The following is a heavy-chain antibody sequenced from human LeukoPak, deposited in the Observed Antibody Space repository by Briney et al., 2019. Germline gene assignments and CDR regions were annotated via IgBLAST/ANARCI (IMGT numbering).Heavy chain of an antibody. V-gene: IGHV3-72*01. Sequence: GGSLRLSCAASGFTFSDHYMDWVRQAPGKGLEWVGRVRNKDSSYTTQYAASVKGRFTISRDDSKNSLYLQMNSLSAEDTAVYYCAKDLSPLYYYYGMDVWGQGTTVTVSS. CDR3: AKDLSPLYYYYGMDV. J-gene: IGHJ6*02. CDR1: GFTFSDHY. CDR2: VRNKDSSYTT.